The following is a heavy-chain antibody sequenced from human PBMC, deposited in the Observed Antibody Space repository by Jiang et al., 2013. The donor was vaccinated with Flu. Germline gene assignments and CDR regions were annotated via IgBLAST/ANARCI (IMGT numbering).Heavy chain of an antibody. D-gene: IGHD3-22*01. CDR2: VNPRNGDT. CDR3: ARDPDRSKNYFDY. J-gene: IGHJ4*02. V-gene: IGHV1-2*02. CDR1: YY. Sequence: YYIHWMRQAPGQGLEYMGWVNPRNGDTKYAQKFQGRVTMTRDTSITTAYMELSGLRSDDTAVYYCARDPDRSKNYFDYWGQGTLVTVSA.